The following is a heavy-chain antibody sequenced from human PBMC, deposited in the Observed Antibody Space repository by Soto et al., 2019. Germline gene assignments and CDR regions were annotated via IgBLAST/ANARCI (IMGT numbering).Heavy chain of an antibody. CDR3: ARHLNHGVQPIPYYYYYYYMDV. CDR2: IYYSGST. D-gene: IGHD2-21*01. J-gene: IGHJ6*03. CDR1: GGSISSYY. V-gene: IGHV4-59*08. Sequence: QVQLQESGPGLVKPSETLSLTCTVSGGSISSYYWSWIRQPPGKGLEWIGYIYYSGSTNYNPSLKSRVTISVDTSKNQFSLKLSSVTAADTAVYYCARHLNHGVQPIPYYYYYYYMDVWGKGTTVTVSS.